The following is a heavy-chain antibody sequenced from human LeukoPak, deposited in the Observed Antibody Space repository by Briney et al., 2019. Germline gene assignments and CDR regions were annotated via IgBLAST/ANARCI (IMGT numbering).Heavy chain of an antibody. CDR1: GFTFSSYA. CDR2: VSGSGGST. J-gene: IGHJ4*02. V-gene: IGHV3-23*01. D-gene: IGHD6-13*01. Sequence: PGGSLRLSCAASGFTFSSYAMSWVRQAPGKGLEWVSAVSGSGGSTYYADSVKGRFTISRDNSKNTLYLQMSSLRAEDTAVYYCAKGLQLVRSLFDYWGQGTLVTVSS. CDR3: AKGLQLVRSLFDY.